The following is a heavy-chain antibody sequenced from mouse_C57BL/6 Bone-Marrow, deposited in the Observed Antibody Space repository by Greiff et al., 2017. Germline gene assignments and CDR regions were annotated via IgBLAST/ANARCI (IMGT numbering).Heavy chain of an antibody. J-gene: IGHJ2*01. CDR1: GYTFTSYW. CDR2: IDPSASYT. CDR3: ARFESRQLRLDYFDH. V-gene: IGHV1-50*01. D-gene: IGHD3-2*02. Sequence: QVQLQQPGAELVKPGASVKLSCKASGYTFTSYWMQWVKQRPGQGLEWIGEIDPSASYTNYNQKFKGKATLTVDTSSSTAYMQLSSLTSEDSAVYYCARFESRQLRLDYFDHWGQGTTLTVSS.